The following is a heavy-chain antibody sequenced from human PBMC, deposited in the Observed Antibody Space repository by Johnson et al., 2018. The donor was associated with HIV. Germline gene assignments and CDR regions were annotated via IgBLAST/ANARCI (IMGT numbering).Heavy chain of an antibody. D-gene: IGHD1-26*01. J-gene: IGHJ3*02. V-gene: IGHV3-30-3*01. CDR1: GFTFSSYW. CDR3: ARDKGGIVGYDAFDI. Sequence: QVQLVESGGGVVQPGRSLRLSCAASGFTFSSYWMSWVRQAPGKGLEWVAVISYDGSNKYYADSVRGRFTISRDNSKNTLYLQMNSLRAEDTAVYYCARDKGGIVGYDAFDIWGQGTMVTVSS. CDR2: ISYDGSNK.